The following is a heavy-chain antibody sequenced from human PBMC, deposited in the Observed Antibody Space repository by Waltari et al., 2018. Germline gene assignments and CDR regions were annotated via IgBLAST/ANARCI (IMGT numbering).Heavy chain of an antibody. CDR3: ARAHRYNWNYVGIDY. CDR2: INPNSGGT. Sequence: QVQLVQSGAEVKKPGASVKVSCKASGYTFTGYYMHWLRQAPGQGLEWMGWINPNSGGTNYAQKFQGRVTMTRDTSISTAYMELSRLRSDDTAVYYCARAHRYNWNYVGIDYWGQGTLVTVSS. D-gene: IGHD1-7*01. J-gene: IGHJ4*02. V-gene: IGHV1-2*02. CDR1: GYTFTGYY.